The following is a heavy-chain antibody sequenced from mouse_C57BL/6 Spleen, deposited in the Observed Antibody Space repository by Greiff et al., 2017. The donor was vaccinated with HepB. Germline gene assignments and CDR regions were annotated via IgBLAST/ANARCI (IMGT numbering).Heavy chain of an antibody. CDR3: TGDGGFAY. V-gene: IGHV6-3*01. CDR2: IRLKSDNYAT. Sequence: LVESGGGLVQPGGSMKLSCVASGFTFSNYWMNWVRQSPEKGLEWVAQIRLKSDNYATHYAESVKGRFTISRDDSKSSVYLQMNNVRAEDTGIYYCTGDGGFAYWGQGTLVTVSA. CDR1: GFTFSNYW. J-gene: IGHJ3*01.